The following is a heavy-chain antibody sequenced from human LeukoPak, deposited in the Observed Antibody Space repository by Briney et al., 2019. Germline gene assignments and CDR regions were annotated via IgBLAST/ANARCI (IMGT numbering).Heavy chain of an antibody. Sequence: ASVKVSCKASGYTFTSYDINWVRQAPGQGLEWMGWISAYNGNTNYAQKLQGRVTMTTDTSTSTAYMELRSLRSDDTAVYYCARGSSWYDEYYFDYWGQGALVTVS. CDR2: ISAYNGNT. CDR3: ARGSSWYDEYYFDY. CDR1: GYTFTSYD. V-gene: IGHV1-18*01. D-gene: IGHD6-13*01. J-gene: IGHJ4*02.